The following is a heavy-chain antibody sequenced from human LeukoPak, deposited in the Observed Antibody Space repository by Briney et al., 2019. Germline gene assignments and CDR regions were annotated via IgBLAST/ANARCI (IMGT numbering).Heavy chain of an antibody. V-gene: IGHV3-49*03. D-gene: IGHD3-22*01. CDR1: GFTFGDYA. CDR3: TREDYDSSGYYLDY. Sequence: GGSLRLSCTASGFTFGDYAMSWFRQAPGKGLEWVGFIRSKAYGGTTEYAASVKGRFTISRDDSKSIAYLQMNSLKTGDTAVYYCTREDYDSSGYYLDYWGQGTLVTVSS. J-gene: IGHJ4*02. CDR2: IRSKAYGGTT.